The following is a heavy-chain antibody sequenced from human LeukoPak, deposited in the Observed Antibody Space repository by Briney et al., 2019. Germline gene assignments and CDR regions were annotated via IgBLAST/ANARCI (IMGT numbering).Heavy chain of an antibody. J-gene: IGHJ4*02. V-gene: IGHV3-74*01. D-gene: IGHD1-20*01. Sequence: GGSLRLSCAASGFTFSSYSMNWVRQAPGKGLVWVSRIKSDGITITYADSVKGRFTISRDNAKNTLYLQMNSLRAEDTAVYYCLRDLNWSLDQWGQGALVTVSS. CDR1: GFTFSSYS. CDR3: LRDLNWSLDQ. CDR2: IKSDGITI.